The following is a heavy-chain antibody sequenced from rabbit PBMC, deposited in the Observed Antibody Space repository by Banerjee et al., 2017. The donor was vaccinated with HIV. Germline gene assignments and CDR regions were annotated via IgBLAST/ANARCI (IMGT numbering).Heavy chain of an antibody. CDR3: ARSYAGSRYYTIYFDL. V-gene: IGHV1S45*01. D-gene: IGHD8-1*01. J-gene: IGHJ4*01. Sequence: QEQLEESGGDLVKPEGSLTLTCTASGFSFTSGYWICWVRQAPGKGPEWIACIDAGDGSTYYASWAKGRFTISKSTSLNTVTLQLNSLTAADTATYFCARSYAGSRYYTIYFDLWGQGTLVTVS. CDR1: GFSFTSGYW. CDR2: IDAGDGST.